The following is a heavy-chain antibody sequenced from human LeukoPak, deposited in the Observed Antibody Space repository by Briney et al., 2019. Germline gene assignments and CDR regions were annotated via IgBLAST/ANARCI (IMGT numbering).Heavy chain of an antibody. CDR2: IRYDGSNK. J-gene: IGHJ5*02. CDR1: GFTFSSYG. D-gene: IGHD3-22*01. CDR3: AKEKTYYYDSSGYRNWFDP. Sequence: GGSLRFSCAASGFTFSSYGMHWVRRAPGKGLEWVAFIRYDGSNKYYADSVKGRFTISRDNSKNTLYLQMNSLRAEDTAVYYCAKEKTYYYDSSGYRNWFDPWGQGTLVTVSS. V-gene: IGHV3-30*02.